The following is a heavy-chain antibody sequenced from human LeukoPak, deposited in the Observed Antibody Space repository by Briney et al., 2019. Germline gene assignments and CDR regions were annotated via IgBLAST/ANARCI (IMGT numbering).Heavy chain of an antibody. V-gene: IGHV1-2*02. CDR3: ARETYYYDSSGKGFDY. J-gene: IGHJ4*02. CDR2: ISPNSGGT. Sequence: GASVKVSCKASGYTFTTYYIHWVRQAPGQGLEWMGWISPNSGGTNYAQKFQGRVTMTRDTSTSTVYMELSSLRSEDTAVYYCARETYYYDSSGKGFDYWGQGTLVTVSS. CDR1: GYTFTTYY. D-gene: IGHD3-22*01.